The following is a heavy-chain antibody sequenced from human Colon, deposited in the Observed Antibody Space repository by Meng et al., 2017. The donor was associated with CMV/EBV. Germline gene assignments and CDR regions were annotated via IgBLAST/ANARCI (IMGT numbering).Heavy chain of an antibody. CDR3: ARGRLTADY. CDR2: NSTNTGNP. D-gene: IGHD4/OR15-4a*01. J-gene: IGHJ4*02. Sequence: YAMKWVRQAPGQGLEWMGWNSTNTGNPTYAQGFTGRFVFSLDTSVSTAYLQISSLKADDTAVYYCARGRLTADYWGQGTLVTVSS. CDR1: YA. V-gene: IGHV7-4-1*02.